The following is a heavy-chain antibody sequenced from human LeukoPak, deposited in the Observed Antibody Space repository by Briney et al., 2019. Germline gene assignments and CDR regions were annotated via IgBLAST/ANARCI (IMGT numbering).Heavy chain of an antibody. CDR2: ISGSGGST. J-gene: IGHJ4*01. CDR3: AKDERTYYYDSSGYSLPQY. Sequence: GGSLRLSCAASGFTFSSYAMSWVRQAPGKGLEWVSAISGSGGSTYYADSVKGRFTISRDYSKNTLYLQMNSLRAEDTAVYYCAKDERTYYYDSSGYSLPQYWGQGTLVTVSS. D-gene: IGHD3-22*01. CDR1: GFTFSSYA. V-gene: IGHV3-23*01.